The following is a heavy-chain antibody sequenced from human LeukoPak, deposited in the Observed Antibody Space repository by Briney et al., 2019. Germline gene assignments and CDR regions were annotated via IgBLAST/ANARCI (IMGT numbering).Heavy chain of an antibody. D-gene: IGHD2-2*01. J-gene: IGHJ5*02. CDR3: ARAHDCSSTSCPLRAGFDP. V-gene: IGHV4-59*01. CDR2: IYYSGST. Sequence: SETLSLTCTVSGGSISSYYWSWIRQPPGKGLEWIGYIYYSGSTNYNPSLKSRVTISVDTSKNQFSLKLSSVTAADTAVYYCARAHDCSSTSCPLRAGFDPWGQGTLVTVSS. CDR1: GGSISSYY.